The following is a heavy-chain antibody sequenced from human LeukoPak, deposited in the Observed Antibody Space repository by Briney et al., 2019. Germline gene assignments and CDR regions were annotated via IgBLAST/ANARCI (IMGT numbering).Heavy chain of an antibody. D-gene: IGHD3-22*01. CDR2: ISGSGGST. CDR1: GFTFSSYA. V-gene: IGHV3-23*01. Sequence: HSGGSLRLSCAASGFTFSSYAMSWVRQAPGKGLEWVSAISGSGGSTYYADSVKGRFTISRDNSKNTLYLQMNSLRADDTAVYYCAKEIYYFDSSGLDYWGQGTLVTVSS. J-gene: IGHJ4*02. CDR3: AKEIYYFDSSGLDY.